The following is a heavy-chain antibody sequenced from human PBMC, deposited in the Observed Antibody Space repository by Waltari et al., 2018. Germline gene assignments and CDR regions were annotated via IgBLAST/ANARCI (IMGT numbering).Heavy chain of an antibody. J-gene: IGHJ4*02. CDR3: ARDWSAPEDSSGYYDY. D-gene: IGHD3-22*01. CDR2: ISSSSTI. Sequence: EVQLVETGGGLVQPGGSLRLSCAASGFTFSSYSMNWVRQAPGKGLEWVSYISSSSTIYYADSVKGRFTISRDNAKNSLYLQMNSLRAEDTAVYYCARDWSAPEDSSGYYDYWGQGTLVTVSS. V-gene: IGHV3-48*01. CDR1: GFTFSSYS.